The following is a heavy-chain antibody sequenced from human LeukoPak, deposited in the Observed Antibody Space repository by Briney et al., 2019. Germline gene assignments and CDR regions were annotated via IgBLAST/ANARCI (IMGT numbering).Heavy chain of an antibody. D-gene: IGHD6-19*01. Sequence: PSETLSLTCTVSGGSINTGTYYWGWIRQPPGKGLECIGSIYYRGSTYYNPSLKSRVTISVDTSNNQFSLNLSSVTAADTAVYYCARRRYPGYSSGLFDYWGQGTLVTVSS. J-gene: IGHJ4*02. V-gene: IGHV4-39*01. CDR1: GGSINTGTYY. CDR3: ARRRYPGYSSGLFDY. CDR2: IYYRGST.